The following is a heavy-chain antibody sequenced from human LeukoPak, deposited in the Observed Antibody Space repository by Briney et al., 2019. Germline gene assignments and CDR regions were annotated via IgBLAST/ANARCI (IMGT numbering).Heavy chain of an antibody. CDR3: AKAPATVTIPYYYYYYMDV. J-gene: IGHJ6*03. D-gene: IGHD4-17*01. V-gene: IGHV3-30*02. CDR2: IRYDGSNK. Sequence: GGSLRLSCAASGFTFSSYGMHWVRQAPGKGLEWVAFIRYDGSNKYYADSVKGRFTISRDNSKNTLYLQMNSLRAEDTAVYYCAKAPATVTIPYYYYYYMDVWGKGTTVTISS. CDR1: GFTFSSYG.